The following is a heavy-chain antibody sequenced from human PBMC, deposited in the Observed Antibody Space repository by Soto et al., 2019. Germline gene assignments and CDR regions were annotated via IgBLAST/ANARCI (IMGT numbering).Heavy chain of an antibody. CDR2: ISYDGSNK. J-gene: IGHJ1*01. V-gene: IGHV3-30*18. Sequence: GGSLRLSCEASGFSLSTYGMHWVRQAPGKGLEWVAVISYDGSNKYHADSVKGRFTISRDNSRNTLYLQINSLRLDDTAVYYCAKDAPRYSGFDFSQWGQGXLVTVSS. CDR3: AKDAPRYSGFDFSQ. D-gene: IGHD5-12*01. CDR1: GFSLSTYG.